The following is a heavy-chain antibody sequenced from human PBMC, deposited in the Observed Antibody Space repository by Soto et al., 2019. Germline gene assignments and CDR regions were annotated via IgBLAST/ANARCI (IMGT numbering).Heavy chain of an antibody. CDR1: GFTFSSSA. CDR3: ARVYQFYYYGMDV. CDR2: VSSSGTST. V-gene: IGHV3-23*01. J-gene: IGHJ6*02. Sequence: PGGSLRLSCAASGFTFSSSAMSWVRQAPGKGLEWVSGVSSSGTSTYYADSVKGRFTISRDNSKNTLYLQMNSLRAEDTAVFYCARVYQFYYYGMDVWGQGTTVTVSS.